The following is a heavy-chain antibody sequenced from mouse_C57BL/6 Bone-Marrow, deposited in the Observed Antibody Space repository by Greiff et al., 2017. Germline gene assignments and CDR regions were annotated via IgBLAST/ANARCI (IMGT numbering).Heavy chain of an antibody. J-gene: IGHJ2*01. V-gene: IGHV1-74*01. Sequence: QVQLQQPGAELVKPGASVKMSCKASGYTFTSYWMNWVKQRPGKGLEWIGGIHPDNGDPSYNQKFKGKATLTVDKSSSTAYMELRSLTSEDSAVYYCARAASVYARGDYWGQGTTLTVS. CDR2: IHPDNGDP. D-gene: IGHD3-2*02. CDR1: GYTFTSYW. CDR3: ARAASVYARGDY.